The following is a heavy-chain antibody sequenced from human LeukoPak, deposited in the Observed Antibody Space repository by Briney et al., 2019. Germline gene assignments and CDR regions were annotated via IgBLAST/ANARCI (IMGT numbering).Heavy chain of an antibody. V-gene: IGHV3-74*01. CDR3: ARDARYNIDV. D-gene: IGHD3-9*01. CDR2: IISDGTSA. Sequence: PGGSLRLSCAASGFTFSSYAIHWVRQAPGKGLVWVSRIISDGTSATYADSVKGRFTMSRDNAKNTLYLEMNSLRADDTAVYYCARDARYNIDVWGQGTTVTVSS. J-gene: IGHJ6*02. CDR1: GFTFSSYA.